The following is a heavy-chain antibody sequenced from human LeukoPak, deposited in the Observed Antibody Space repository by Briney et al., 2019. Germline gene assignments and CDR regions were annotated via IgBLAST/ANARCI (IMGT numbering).Heavy chain of an antibody. CDR1: GGSISSSGYY. V-gene: IGHV4-39*01. J-gene: IGHJ4*02. CDR2: IYYSGST. CDR3: ARFRTLTTHFDY. D-gene: IGHD4-11*01. Sequence: PSETLSLTCTVSGGSISSSGYYWGCIRQPPGKELEWIGTIYYSGSTYYNPSLKSRVTISVDTSKNQFSLKLSSVTAADTAVYYCARFRTLTTHFDYWGQGTLVTVSS.